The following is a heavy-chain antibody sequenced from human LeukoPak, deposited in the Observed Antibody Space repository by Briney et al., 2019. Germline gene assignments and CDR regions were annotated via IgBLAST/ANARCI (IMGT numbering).Heavy chain of an antibody. CDR1: GGSMSSHY. D-gene: IGHD3-22*01. CDR2: ISDTGST. Sequence: SETLSLTCTVSGGSMSSHYWTWVRQPPGKGLEWIGYISDTGSTNYDPSLQRRVTISLATSKRQFALNLTSVTATDTAVYYWARDQRADHYDNTGGIDYWGQGTLVTVSS. J-gene: IGHJ4*02. V-gene: IGHV4-59*11. CDR3: ARDQRADHYDNTGGIDY.